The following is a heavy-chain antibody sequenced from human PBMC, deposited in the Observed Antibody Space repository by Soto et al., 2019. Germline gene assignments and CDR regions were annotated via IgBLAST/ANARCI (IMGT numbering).Heavy chain of an antibody. CDR3: ARYCGGDCAFDY. Sequence: PSETLSLTCAVSGGSISSGGYSWSWIRQPPGKGLEWIGYIYHSGSTYYNPSLKSRVTISVDRSKNQFSLKLSSVTAADTAVYYCARYCGGDCAFDYWGQGTLVTVSS. CDR2: IYHSGST. V-gene: IGHV4-30-2*01. D-gene: IGHD2-21*02. CDR1: GGSISSGGYS. J-gene: IGHJ4*02.